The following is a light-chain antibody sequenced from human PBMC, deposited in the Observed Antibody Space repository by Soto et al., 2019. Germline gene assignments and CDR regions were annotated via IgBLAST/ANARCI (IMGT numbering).Light chain of an antibody. J-gene: IGKJ3*01. CDR2: GAS. CDR3: QQYDNLPFT. Sequence: DIQMTQSSSSLSASVGDRVTITCQASQDISNYLNWYQQIPGQAPKLLIYGASNLETGVPSRFSGSASGTDFSFTISSLQPEDIATYYCQQYDNLPFTFGPGTKVDIK. V-gene: IGKV1-33*01. CDR1: QDISNY.